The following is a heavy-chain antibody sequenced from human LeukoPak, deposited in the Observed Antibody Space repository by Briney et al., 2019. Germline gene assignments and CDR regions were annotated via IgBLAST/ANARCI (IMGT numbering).Heavy chain of an antibody. CDR3: ARDLDTAMVTLAYGMDV. V-gene: IGHV3-15*01. Sequence: GGSLRLSCAASGFTFSNAWMSWVRQAPGKGLEWVGRIKGKTDGGTTDYAAPVKGRFTISRDDSKNTLYLQMNSLRAEDTAVYYCARDLDTAMVTLAYGMDVWGQGTTVTVSS. CDR1: GFTFSNAW. D-gene: IGHD5-18*01. J-gene: IGHJ6*02. CDR2: IKGKTDGGTT.